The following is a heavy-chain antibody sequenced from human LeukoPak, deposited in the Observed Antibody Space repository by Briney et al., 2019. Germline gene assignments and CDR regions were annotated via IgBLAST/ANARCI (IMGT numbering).Heavy chain of an antibody. Sequence: SETLSLTCTVSGGSISSYYWNWIRQPPGKGLEWIGYIYNSGNTNYNPSLKSGVTISVDTSKNQFSLKLSFVTAADTAVYHCARGADYYDSSGYYRYYFDYWGQGTLVTVSS. CDR2: IYNSGNT. CDR1: GGSISSYY. J-gene: IGHJ4*02. CDR3: ARGADYYDSSGYYRYYFDY. D-gene: IGHD3-22*01. V-gene: IGHV4-59*01.